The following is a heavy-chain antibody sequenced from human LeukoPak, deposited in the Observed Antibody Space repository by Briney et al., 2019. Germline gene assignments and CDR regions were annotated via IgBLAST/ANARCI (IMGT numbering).Heavy chain of an antibody. CDR3: ARHSLSGSSCSSTRCYVGY. CDR1: GDSIRSYY. Sequence: PSETLSLTCTVSGDSIRSYYWGWIRQPPGKGLEWIGSMFYRGNTYYNPSLKSRVTISVDTSKNHFSLRLSSVTAADTAVYYCARHSLSGSSCSSTRCYVGYWGQGTLVTVSS. D-gene: IGHD2-2*01. J-gene: IGHJ4*02. V-gene: IGHV4-39*01. CDR2: MFYRGNT.